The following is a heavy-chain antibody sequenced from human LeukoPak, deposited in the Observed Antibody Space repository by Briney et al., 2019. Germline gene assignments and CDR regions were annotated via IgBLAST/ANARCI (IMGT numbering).Heavy chain of an antibody. CDR1: GGSISSGSYY. D-gene: IGHD1-1*01. CDR2: IYTSGST. Sequence: SETLSLTCTVSGGSISSGSYYWSWIRQPAGKGLEWIGRIYTSGSTNYNPSLKSRVTISVDTSKNQFSLKLSSVTAADTAVYYCARGGYNWNDPFGYWGQGTLVTVSS. J-gene: IGHJ4*02. CDR3: ARGGYNWNDPFGY. V-gene: IGHV4-61*02.